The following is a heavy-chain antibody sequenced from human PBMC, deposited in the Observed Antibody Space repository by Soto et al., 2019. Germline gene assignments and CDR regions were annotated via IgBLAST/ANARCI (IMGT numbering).Heavy chain of an antibody. D-gene: IGHD2-15*01. J-gene: IGHJ4*02. CDR1: GFTFSDYY. CDR3: ARAHCSGGSCYDY. V-gene: IGHV3-11*01. Sequence: PGGSLRLSCAASGFTFSDYYMSWIRQAPGKGLEWVSYISSRGSTIYYADSVKGRFTISRDNAKNSLYLQMNSLRAEDTAVYYCARAHCSGGSCYDYWGQRTLVTVSS. CDR2: ISSRGSTI.